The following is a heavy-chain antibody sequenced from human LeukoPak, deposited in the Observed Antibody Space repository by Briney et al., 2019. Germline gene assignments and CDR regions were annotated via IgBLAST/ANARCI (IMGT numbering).Heavy chain of an antibody. Sequence: PSETLSLTCTVSGGSVSSGSYYWSWIRQPPGKGLEWIGYIYYSGSTNYNPSLKSRVTISVDTSKNQFSLKLSSVTAADTAVYHCARGRVVVPAPDDYWGQGTLVTVSS. CDR3: ARGRVVVPAPDDY. D-gene: IGHD2-2*01. J-gene: IGHJ4*02. V-gene: IGHV4-61*01. CDR1: GGSVSSGSYY. CDR2: IYYSGST.